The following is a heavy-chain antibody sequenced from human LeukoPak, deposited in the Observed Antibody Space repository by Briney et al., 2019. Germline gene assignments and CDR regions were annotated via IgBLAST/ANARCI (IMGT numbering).Heavy chain of an antibody. J-gene: IGHJ6*02. D-gene: IGHD3-22*01. Sequence: GGSLRLSCADSGITFSSNWMSWVRQAPGKRLEWVAHIKPDGSEKYYVDSVKGRFTISRDNAENSLYLQMNSLRAEDTAVYYCARDRNWDYDSSGYYGTGYYYGMDVWGQGTTVTVSS. CDR3: ARDRNWDYDSSGYYGTGYYYGMDV. CDR1: GITFSSNW. CDR2: IKPDGSEK. V-gene: IGHV3-7*01.